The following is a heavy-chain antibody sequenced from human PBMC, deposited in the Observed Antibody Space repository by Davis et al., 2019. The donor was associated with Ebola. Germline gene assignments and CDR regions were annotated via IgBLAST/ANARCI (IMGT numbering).Heavy chain of an antibody. CDR1: GFTFSNYA. V-gene: IGHV3-23*01. D-gene: IGHD6-13*01. CDR3: ARGTRSSSWYMGGITLDY. J-gene: IGHJ4*02. CDR2: ISASGADI. Sequence: GESLKISCAASGFTFSNYAMSWVRQAPGGGLEWVSGISASGADIKYADSVRGRFSISRDDSKNTLYLQMDSLRAEDTTVYYCARGTRSSSWYMGGITLDYWGQGTLVTVSS.